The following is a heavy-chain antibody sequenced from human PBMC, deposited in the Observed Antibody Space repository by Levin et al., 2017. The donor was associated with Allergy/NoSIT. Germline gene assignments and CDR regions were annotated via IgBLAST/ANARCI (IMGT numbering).Heavy chain of an antibody. D-gene: IGHD3-10*01. CDR1: GGSFSGYY. J-gene: IGHJ4*02. CDR3: ARPRYYYGSGSSPFGY. Sequence: PSQTLSLTCAVYGGSFSGYYWSWLRQPPGKGLEWIGEINHSGSTNYNPSLKSRVTISVDTSKNQFSLKLSSVTAADTAVYYCARPRYYYGSGSSPFGYWGQGTLVTVSS. CDR2: INHSGST. V-gene: IGHV4-34*01.